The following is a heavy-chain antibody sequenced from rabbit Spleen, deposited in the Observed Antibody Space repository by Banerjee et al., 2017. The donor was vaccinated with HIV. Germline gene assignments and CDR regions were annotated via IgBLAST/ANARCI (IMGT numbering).Heavy chain of an antibody. CDR3: ARDLIGIIGWNFYL. CDR1: GFSFSSNYW. J-gene: IGHJ4*01. Sequence: QSLEESGGDLVKPGASLTLTCTASGFSFSSNYWICWVRQAPGKGLEWIACINTYTGKSVYASWATGRFTISRTSSITVTLQMTSLTAADTATYFCARDLIGIIGWNFYLWGPGTLVTVS. D-gene: IGHD1-1*01. V-gene: IGHV1S40*01. CDR2: INTYTGKS.